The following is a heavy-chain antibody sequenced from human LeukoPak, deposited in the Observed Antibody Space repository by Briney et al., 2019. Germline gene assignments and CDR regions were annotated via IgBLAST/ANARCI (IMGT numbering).Heavy chain of an antibody. J-gene: IGHJ4*02. CDR1: GGSFSGYY. Sequence: PSETLSLTCAVYGGSFSGYYWSWIRQPPGKGPEWIGEINHSGSTNYNPFLKSRVTISVDTSKNQFSLKLSSVTAADTAVYYCARVGSYDFWSGYHEIDYWGQGTLVTVSS. D-gene: IGHD3-3*01. CDR2: INHSGST. CDR3: ARVGSYDFWSGYHEIDY. V-gene: IGHV4-34*01.